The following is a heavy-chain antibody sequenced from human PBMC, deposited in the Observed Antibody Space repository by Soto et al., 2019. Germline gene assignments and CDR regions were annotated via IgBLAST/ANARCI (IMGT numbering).Heavy chain of an antibody. J-gene: IGHJ3*02. D-gene: IGHD1-26*01. V-gene: IGHV3-53*01. Sequence: EVQVVESGGGLMQPGDSLRISCAASGFSFRNIYISWVRQAPGKGLEWVSVLYSDGTTHSADSLKGRFTMSRDSSKYTIYLQMSGLRAEATAMYYCAITVGARDGFDIWGPGAMVTVSS. CDR3: AITVGARDGFDI. CDR1: GFSFRNIY. CDR2: LYSDGTT.